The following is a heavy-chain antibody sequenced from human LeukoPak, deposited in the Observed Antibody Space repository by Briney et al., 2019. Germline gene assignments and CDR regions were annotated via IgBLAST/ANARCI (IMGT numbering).Heavy chain of an antibody. D-gene: IGHD1-1*01. CDR2: ISAYNGNT. CDR3: ARLNWNGDDVVSWFDP. CDR1: GYTFTSYG. J-gene: IGHJ5*02. Sequence: GASVKVSCKASGYTFTSYGISWVRQAPGQGLEWMGWISAYNGNTNYAQKLQGRVTMTTDTSTSTAYMELRSLRSDDTAVYYCARLNWNGDDVVSWFDPWGQGTLVTVSS. V-gene: IGHV1-18*01.